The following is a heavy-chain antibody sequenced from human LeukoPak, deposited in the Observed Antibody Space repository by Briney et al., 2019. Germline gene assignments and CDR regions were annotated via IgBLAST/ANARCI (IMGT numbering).Heavy chain of an antibody. CDR2: IYNGGST. V-gene: IGHV4-61*01. Sequence: PSETLSLTCSVSGVSVTSDSHYWGWIRQPPGEGLEWIGYIYNGGSTKYNASVKGRVAILVDTSENKVSLTMTSVTGADTAVYYCARVFISMPAFVDWGQGLLVAVS. CDR1: GVSVTSDSHY. J-gene: IGHJ4*02. CDR3: ARVFISMPAFVD. D-gene: IGHD2-21*01.